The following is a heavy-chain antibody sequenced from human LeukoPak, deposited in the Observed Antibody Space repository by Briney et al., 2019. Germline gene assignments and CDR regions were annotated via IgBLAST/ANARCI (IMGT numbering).Heavy chain of an antibody. Sequence: PGGSLRLSCAGSGFTFSSYDMHWVRQAPGKGLEWVAIISYDASNKSYPDPVKGRFTISRDNSKNTLYLQMNSLRAEDTAVYYCARGYMDVWGKGTTVTVSS. CDR1: GFTFSSYD. CDR3: ARGYMDV. CDR2: ISYDASNK. V-gene: IGHV3-33*05. J-gene: IGHJ6*03.